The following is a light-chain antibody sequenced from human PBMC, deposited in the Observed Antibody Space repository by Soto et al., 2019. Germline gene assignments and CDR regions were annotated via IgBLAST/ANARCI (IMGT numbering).Light chain of an antibody. V-gene: IGLV2-14*01. CDR2: EVS. CDR1: SSDVGYYNY. Sequence: QSALTQPASVSGSPGQSITISCTGSSSDVGYYNYVSWYQQHLGKAPKLMIYEVSNRPSGLPDRFSGSKSGNTASLTISGLQAEDEADYYCSSYSSSSTYVFGTGTKLTVL. J-gene: IGLJ1*01. CDR3: SSYSSSSTYV.